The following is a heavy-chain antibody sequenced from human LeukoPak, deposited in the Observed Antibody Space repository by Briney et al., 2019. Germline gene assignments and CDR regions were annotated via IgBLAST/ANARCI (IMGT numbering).Heavy chain of an antibody. CDR3: AKIMGSRHY. CDR1: GFTFSSFA. J-gene: IGHJ4*02. V-gene: IGHV3-23*01. CDR2: IIANGGSA. D-gene: IGHD3-10*01. Sequence: GGSLRLSCSASGFTFSSFALSWVRQAPGKGLEWVSGIIANGGSAYYADSVKGRFTISRDNSKNTLYLQMNSLRAEDTAVYYCAKIMGSRHYRGQGTLVTVSS.